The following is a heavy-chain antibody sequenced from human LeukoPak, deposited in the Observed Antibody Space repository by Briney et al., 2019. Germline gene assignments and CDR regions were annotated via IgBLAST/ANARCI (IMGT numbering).Heavy chain of an antibody. J-gene: IGHJ6*03. V-gene: IGHV1-2*02. CDR1: GYSFTDYY. CDR3: ARGGHYYFYSMDV. CDR2: INPDSGGT. Sequence: GASVKVSCKASGYSFTDYYMHWVRQAPGQGLESMGWINPDSGGTNYPQKFQGRVTMTRDTSISTAYMELSRLRSDDTAVYYCARGGHYYFYSMDVWGKGTTVTVSS.